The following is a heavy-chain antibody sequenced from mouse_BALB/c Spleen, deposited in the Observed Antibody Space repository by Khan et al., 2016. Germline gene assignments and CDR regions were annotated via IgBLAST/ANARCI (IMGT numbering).Heavy chain of an antibody. CDR2: IYPGDGDT. Sequence: QVQLQQPGAELVRPGSSVKISCKASGYAFSRSWMNWVKQRPGQCLEWIGQIYPGDGDTNYNGKFKGTVTLTSDKSSSSAYMQLSSLTFYDSAVFFCARSRNSDYNGSSYVREWDFDVWGAGTTVTVSP. J-gene: IGHJ1*01. CDR1: GYAFSRSW. V-gene: IGHV1-80*01. D-gene: IGHD1-1*01. CDR3: ARSRNSDYNGSSYVREWDFDV.